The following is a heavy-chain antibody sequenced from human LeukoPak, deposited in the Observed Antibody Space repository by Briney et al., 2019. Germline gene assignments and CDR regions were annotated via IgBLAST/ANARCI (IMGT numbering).Heavy chain of an antibody. D-gene: IGHD5-18*01. CDR3: ASLDTAKQPLANH. CDR2: IREERGQE. CDR1: GLTVSNHW. V-gene: IGHV3-7*03. J-gene: IGHJ5*02. Sequence: GGSLRLSCVASGLTVSNHWMSWVRQAPGKGLEWVANIREERGQEYYVDSVKGRFTISKNSAKNSLYLQMNTLRVEDTAMYYCASLDTAKQPLANHWGQGTLVTVSP.